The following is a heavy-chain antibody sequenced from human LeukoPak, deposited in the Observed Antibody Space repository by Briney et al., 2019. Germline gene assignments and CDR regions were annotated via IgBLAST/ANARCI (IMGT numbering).Heavy chain of an antibody. D-gene: IGHD5-18*01. V-gene: IGHV4-4*07. CDR1: GGSISSYY. CDR3: ARALGGYSYGRYNWFDP. J-gene: IGHJ5*02. Sequence: SETLSLTCTVSGGSISSYYWSWIRQPAGKGLEWIGRIYTSGGTNYNPSLKSRVTMSVDTSKNQFSLKLSSVTAADTAVYYCARALGGYSYGRYNWFDPWGQGTLVTVSS. CDR2: IYTSGGT.